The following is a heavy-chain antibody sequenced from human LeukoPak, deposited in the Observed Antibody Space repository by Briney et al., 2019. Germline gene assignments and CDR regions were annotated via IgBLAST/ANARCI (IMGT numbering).Heavy chain of an antibody. J-gene: IGHJ4*02. CDR2: VFTDGSS. V-gene: IGHV4-4*07. CDR1: GGSIRGYY. D-gene: IGHD3-16*01. CDR3: ARDLGLSLDY. Sequence: PSETLSLTCSVSGGSIRGYYWSWIRQPAGKGLEWIGRVFTDGSSNYNPSLKSRVTMSVDTSNNQFSLKLSSVTAADTAVYYSARDLGLSLDYWGQGTLVTVSS.